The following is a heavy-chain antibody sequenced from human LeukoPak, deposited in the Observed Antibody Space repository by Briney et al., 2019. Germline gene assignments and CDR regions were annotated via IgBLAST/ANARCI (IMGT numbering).Heavy chain of an antibody. CDR3: ASLRSGDYEGFDY. J-gene: IGHJ4*02. Sequence: ASVKVSCKASGYTFTSYYMHWVRQAPGQGLEWMGIINPSGGRTSYAQKFQGRVTMTRDTSTGTVYMELSSQRSEDTAVYYCASLRSGDYEGFDYWGQGTLVTVSS. CDR1: GYTFTSYY. D-gene: IGHD2-21*02. V-gene: IGHV1-46*01. CDR2: INPSGGRT.